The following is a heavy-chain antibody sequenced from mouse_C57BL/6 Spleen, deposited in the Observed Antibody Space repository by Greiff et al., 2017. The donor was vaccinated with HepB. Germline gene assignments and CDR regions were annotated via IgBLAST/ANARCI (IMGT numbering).Heavy chain of an antibody. D-gene: IGHD2-4*01. CDR3: ARRSYDYGLFDY. V-gene: IGHV1-81*01. Sequence: QVQLQQSGAELARPGASVKLSCKASGYTFTSYGISWVKQRTGQGLEWIGEIYPRSGNTYYNEKFKGKATLTTDKSSSTAYMELRSLTSEDSAVYFCARRSYDYGLFDYWGQGTTLTVSS. J-gene: IGHJ2*01. CDR2: IYPRSGNT. CDR1: GYTFTSYG.